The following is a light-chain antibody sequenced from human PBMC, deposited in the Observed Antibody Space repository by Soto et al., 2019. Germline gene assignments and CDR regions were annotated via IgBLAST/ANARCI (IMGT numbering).Light chain of an antibody. V-gene: IGLV1-40*01. J-gene: IGLJ7*01. CDR2: EVS. CDR3: NSYTTTSTLVV. Sequence: QSVLTQPPSVSGAPGQRVTISCTGSRSNIGAGYDVHWYQQLPGTAPKLLIYEVSNRPSGVSNRFSGSKSGNTASLTISGLQAEDEADYYCNSYTTTSTLVVFGGRTQLTVL. CDR1: RSNIGAGYD.